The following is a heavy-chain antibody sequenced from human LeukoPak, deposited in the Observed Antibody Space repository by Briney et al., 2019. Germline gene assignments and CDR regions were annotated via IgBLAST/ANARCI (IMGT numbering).Heavy chain of an antibody. CDR3: ATNPSTLTMVRGADDAFDI. V-gene: IGHV3-7*01. Sequence: GGSLRLSCAASGFTFSSYWMSWVRQAPGKGLEWVANIKQDGSEKYYVDSVKGRFTISRDNAKNSLYLQMNSLRAEDTAVYYCATNPSTLTMVRGADDAFDIWGQGTMVTVPS. D-gene: IGHD3-10*01. CDR2: IKQDGSEK. J-gene: IGHJ3*02. CDR1: GFTFSSYW.